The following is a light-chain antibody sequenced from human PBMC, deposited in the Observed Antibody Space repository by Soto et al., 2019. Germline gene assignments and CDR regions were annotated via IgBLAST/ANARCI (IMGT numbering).Light chain of an antibody. CDR1: QSISSW. J-gene: IGKJ1*01. Sequence: DIQMTQSPSTLSASVGDRVTITCRASQSISSWLAWYRQKPGKAPKLLIYDASSLESGVPSRFSGSGSGTEFTLTISSLQPDDFATYYCQQYNSYPWTFGQGTKADIK. CDR3: QQYNSYPWT. V-gene: IGKV1-5*01. CDR2: DAS.